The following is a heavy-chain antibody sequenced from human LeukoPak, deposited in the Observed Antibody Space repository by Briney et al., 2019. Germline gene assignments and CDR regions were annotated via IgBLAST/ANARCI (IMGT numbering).Heavy chain of an antibody. Sequence: SETLSLTCTVSGGAISSYYWSWIRQPPGQGLEWIGYIYYSGSTNYNPSLKSRVTISVDTSKNQFSLKLSSVTAADTTVYYCARITGTFYMDVWGKGTTVTVSS. J-gene: IGHJ6*03. D-gene: IGHD1-20*01. CDR3: ARITGTFYMDV. CDR2: IYYSGST. CDR1: GGAISSYY. V-gene: IGHV4-59*01.